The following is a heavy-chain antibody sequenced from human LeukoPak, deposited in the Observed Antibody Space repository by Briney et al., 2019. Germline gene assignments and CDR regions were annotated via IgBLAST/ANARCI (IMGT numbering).Heavy chain of an antibody. Sequence: GGSLRLSCAASGSTFSSYWMHWVRQAPGKGLVWVSRINSDGSSTSYADSVKGRFTISRDNSKNTLYLQMNSLRAEDTAVYYCAKQQWLVSSGMDVWGQGTTVTVSS. J-gene: IGHJ6*02. CDR1: GSTFSSYW. V-gene: IGHV3-74*01. CDR3: AKQQWLVSSGMDV. CDR2: INSDGSST. D-gene: IGHD6-19*01.